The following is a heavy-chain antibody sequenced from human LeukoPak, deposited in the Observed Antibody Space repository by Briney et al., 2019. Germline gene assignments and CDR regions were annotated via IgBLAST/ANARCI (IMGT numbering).Heavy chain of an antibody. CDR2: ISSSSSYI. V-gene: IGHV3-21*01. CDR3: ARPRYTYGYVQYFDY. D-gene: IGHD5-18*01. Sequence: PGGSLRLSCTASGFTFDDYPMNWVRQAPGKGLEWVSSISSSSSYIYYADSVKGRFTISRDNAKDSLSLRMNSLRAEDTAVYYCARPRYTYGYVQYFDYWGQGTLVTVSS. CDR1: GFTFDDYP. J-gene: IGHJ4*02.